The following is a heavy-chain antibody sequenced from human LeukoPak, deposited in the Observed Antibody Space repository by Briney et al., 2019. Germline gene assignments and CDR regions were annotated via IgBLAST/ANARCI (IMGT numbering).Heavy chain of an antibody. D-gene: IGHD1-1*01. Sequence: GGSLRLSCAASGFTFSSYAMSWVRQAPGKGLEWVSAISSSGSTIYYADSVKGRFTISRDNAKNSLYLQMNSLRAEDTAVYYCARVITTYYYYYMDVWGKGTTVTISS. CDR1: GFTFSSYA. CDR2: ISSSGSTI. V-gene: IGHV3-21*04. CDR3: ARVITTYYYYYMDV. J-gene: IGHJ6*03.